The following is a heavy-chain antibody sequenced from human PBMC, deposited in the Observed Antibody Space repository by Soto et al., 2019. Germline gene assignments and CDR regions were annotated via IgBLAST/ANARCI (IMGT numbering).Heavy chain of an antibody. J-gene: IGHJ6*02. V-gene: IGHV1-69*02. CDR2: IIPILGIA. D-gene: IGHD5-12*01. CDR1: GGTFSSYT. Sequence: QVQLVQSGAEVKKPGSSVKVSCKASGGTFSSYTISWGRQAPRQGLEWMGRIIPILGIANYAQKFQGRVTITADKSTRTAYMELSSLRSEDTAVYYCARGRDPYGYPSYYYYGMDVWGQGTTVTVSS. CDR3: ARGRDPYGYPSYYYYGMDV.